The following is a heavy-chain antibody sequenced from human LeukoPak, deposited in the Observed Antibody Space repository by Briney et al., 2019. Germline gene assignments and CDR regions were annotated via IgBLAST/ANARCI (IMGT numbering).Heavy chain of an antibody. CDR1: GASISSYY. CDR2: IYYTGKT. J-gene: IGHJ4*02. CDR3: ARHSGWHGY. Sequence: KPSETLSLTCTVSGASISSYYWSWIRQPPGKGLEWIGYIYYTGKTNYNPSLSSRVTISTDTSKNQFSLKLSSVTAADTAVYYCARHSGWHGYWGQGTLVTVSS. V-gene: IGHV4-59*01. D-gene: IGHD6-19*01.